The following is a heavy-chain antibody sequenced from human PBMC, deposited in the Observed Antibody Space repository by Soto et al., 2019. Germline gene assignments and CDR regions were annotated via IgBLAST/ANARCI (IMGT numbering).Heavy chain of an antibody. V-gene: IGHV3-23*01. CDR3: AKSAVPRYGAFDF. J-gene: IGHJ3*01. CDR1: GFTFSSYD. D-gene: IGHD2-2*01. Sequence: GGSLRLSCAASGFTFSSYDMSWVRQAPGKGLEGVSGISGSGGSTYYAGSLKGRITISRDNSKNTLYLQMNSLRAEDSTVYYCAKSAVPRYGAFDFWGQGTMVTVSS. CDR2: ISGSGGST.